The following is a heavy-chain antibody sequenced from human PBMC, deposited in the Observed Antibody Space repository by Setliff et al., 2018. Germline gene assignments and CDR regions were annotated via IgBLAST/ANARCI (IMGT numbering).Heavy chain of an antibody. Sequence: SCNVSGDSISSTYHWGWIRQSPGKGLEWIGTIYHSGNTYYNPSLKSRVTISVDTSKNQFSLKLSSVTAADTAVYYCARLGVVTDVFGTFDYWGQGTLVTVSS. J-gene: IGHJ4*02. D-gene: IGHD3-10*02. CDR1: GDSISSTYH. CDR3: ARLGVVTDVFGTFDY. V-gene: IGHV4-38-2*02. CDR2: IYHSGNT.